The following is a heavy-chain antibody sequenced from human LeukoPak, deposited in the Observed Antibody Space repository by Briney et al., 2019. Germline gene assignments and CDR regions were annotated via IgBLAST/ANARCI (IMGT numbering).Heavy chain of an antibody. D-gene: IGHD5-24*01. J-gene: IGHJ3*02. CDR3: AKDSGHDGYAFDI. Sequence: GGSLRLSCAASRFTFSRNNMHWVRQAPGKGLEGVAFIQYDGKNGYYADSVKGRFTISKDNSKNTLYLQMNSLKAEDTAVYYCAKDSGHDGYAFDIWGPGTMVTVSS. CDR1: RFTFSRNN. CDR2: IQYDGKNG. V-gene: IGHV3-30*02.